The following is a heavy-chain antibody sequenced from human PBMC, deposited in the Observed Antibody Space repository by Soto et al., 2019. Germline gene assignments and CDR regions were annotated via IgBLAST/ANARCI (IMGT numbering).Heavy chain of an antibody. CDR2: MNPNSGNT. CDR3: ARGSRGYFDWLLPYYYGMDV. V-gene: IGHV1-8*01. J-gene: IGHJ6*02. Sequence: QVQLVQSGAEVKKPGASVKVSCKASGYTFTSYDINWVRQATGQGLEWMGWMNPNSGNTGYAQKFQGRVTMTRNTSISTAYMELSSLRSEDTTVYYCARGSRGYFDWLLPYYYGMDVWGQGTTVTVSS. CDR1: GYTFTSYD. D-gene: IGHD3-9*01.